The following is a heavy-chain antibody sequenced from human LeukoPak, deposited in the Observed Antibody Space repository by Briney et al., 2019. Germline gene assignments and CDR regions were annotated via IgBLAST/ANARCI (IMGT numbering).Heavy chain of an antibody. V-gene: IGHV3-23*01. D-gene: IGHD3-3*01. Sequence: GGSLRLSCAASGFTFSNCGMHWVRQAPGKGLEWVSAISGSGGSTYYADSVKGRFTISRDNSKNTLYLQMNSLRAEDTAVYYCAKYGEFLEWLSHHFDYWGQGTLVTVSS. J-gene: IGHJ4*02. CDR2: ISGSGGST. CDR3: AKYGEFLEWLSHHFDY. CDR1: GFTFSNCG.